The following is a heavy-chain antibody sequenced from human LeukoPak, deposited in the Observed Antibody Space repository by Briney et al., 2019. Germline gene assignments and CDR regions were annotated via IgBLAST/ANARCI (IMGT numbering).Heavy chain of an antibody. J-gene: IGHJ4*02. V-gene: IGHV3-74*01. Sequence: GGSLRLSCASSGFTFSFYWMHWVRQAPGKGLVWVSRINNDGSSTSYAGSVKGRFTISRDNAKNTLYLQMNNLRAEDTAVYYCARDNEYCTGGTCRLDYWGQAALVTVSS. D-gene: IGHD2-8*02. CDR3: ARDNEYCTGGTCRLDY. CDR1: GFTFSFYW. CDR2: INNDGSST.